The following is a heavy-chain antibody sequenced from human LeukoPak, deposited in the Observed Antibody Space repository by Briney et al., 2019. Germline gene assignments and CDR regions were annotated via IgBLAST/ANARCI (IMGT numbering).Heavy chain of an antibody. D-gene: IGHD3-22*01. Sequence: ASVKVPCKVSGYTLTELSMHWVRQAPGKGLEWMGGFDPEDGETIYAQKFQGRVTMTEDTSTDTAYMELSSLRSEDTAVYYCATEYYYDSSLDYWGQGTLVTVSS. V-gene: IGHV1-24*01. J-gene: IGHJ4*02. CDR2: FDPEDGET. CDR1: GYTLTELS. CDR3: ATEYYYDSSLDY.